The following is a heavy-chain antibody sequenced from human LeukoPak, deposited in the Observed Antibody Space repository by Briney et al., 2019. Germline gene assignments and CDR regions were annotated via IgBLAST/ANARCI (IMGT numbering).Heavy chain of an antibody. CDR3: ARDTMVRGVIIFDY. D-gene: IGHD3-10*01. V-gene: IGHV4-4*07. CDR2: IYTSGST. Sequence: SETLSLTCTVSGGSISSYYWSWIRQPAGKGLEWIGRIYTSGSTNYNPSLKSRVTMSVDTSKNQFSLKLSSVTAADTAVYYCARDTMVRGVIIFDYWGQGTLVTVSS. CDR1: GGSISSYY. J-gene: IGHJ4*02.